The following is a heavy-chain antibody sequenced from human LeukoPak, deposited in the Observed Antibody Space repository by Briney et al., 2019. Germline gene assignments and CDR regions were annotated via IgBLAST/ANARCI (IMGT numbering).Heavy chain of an antibody. CDR3: TASITMIVS. D-gene: IGHD3-22*01. J-gene: IGHJ4*02. Sequence: GGSLRLSCAPSGFTFSGYTMDWVRQAPGKGLEWVGRIKSKTDGGTTDYAAPVKGRFTISRDDSKNTLYLQMNSLKTEDTAVYYCTASITMIVSWGQGTLVTVSS. CDR1: GFTFSGYT. V-gene: IGHV3-15*07. CDR2: IKSKTDGGTT.